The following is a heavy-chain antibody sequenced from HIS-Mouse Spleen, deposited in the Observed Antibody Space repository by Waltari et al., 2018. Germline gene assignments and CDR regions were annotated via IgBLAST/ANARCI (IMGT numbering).Heavy chain of an antibody. V-gene: IGHV4-59*01. CDR1: GGSISSYY. CDR2: NYSGST. Sequence: QVQLQESGPGLVKPSETLSLTCTVSGGSISSYYWSWIRQPPGKGLEWIGNYSGSTNYNPSPRSRVTISVDTSKNQFSLKLGSVTASDTAVYYCARASRDLLLPRYFDLWGRGTLVTVSS. CDR3: ARASRDLLLPRYFDL. J-gene: IGHJ2*01.